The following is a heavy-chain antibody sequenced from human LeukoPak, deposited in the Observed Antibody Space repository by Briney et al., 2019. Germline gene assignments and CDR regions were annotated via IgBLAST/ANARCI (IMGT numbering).Heavy chain of an antibody. V-gene: IGHV3-9*03. Sequence: GGSLRLSCAASGFTFDDYAMHWVRQAPGKGLEWVSGISWNSGSIGYADPVKGRFTISRDNAKNSLYLQMRSLRAEDMALYYCAKDSRGSWYFGPFDYWGQGTLVTVSS. J-gene: IGHJ4*02. CDR2: ISWNSGSI. D-gene: IGHD6-13*01. CDR3: AKDSRGSWYFGPFDY. CDR1: GFTFDDYA.